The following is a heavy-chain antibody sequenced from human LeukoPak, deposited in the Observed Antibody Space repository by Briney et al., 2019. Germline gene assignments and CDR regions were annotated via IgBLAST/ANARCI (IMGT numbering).Heavy chain of an antibody. CDR2: IKSDGSEE. CDR1: GFIFSSYW. J-gene: IGHJ4*02. V-gene: IGHV3-7*01. Sequence: GGSLRLSCATSGFIFSSYWMCWVRQAPGKGLEWVANIKSDGSEEYYGDSVKGRFTISRDNAKNSLYPQMNSLRAEDAAVYYCARGDLWLGHWGQGSLVTVSS. CDR3: ARGDLWLGH. D-gene: IGHD3-10*01.